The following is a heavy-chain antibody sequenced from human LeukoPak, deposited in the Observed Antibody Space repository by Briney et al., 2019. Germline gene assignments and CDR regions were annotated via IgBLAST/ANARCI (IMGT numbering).Heavy chain of an antibody. Sequence: GGSLRLSCTASGFTFSDYYMSWVRRAPGGGLESVSYISGSVRSISYADSVKGRFTVSRDNDKNSLYLQMNSPRAEDTAVYYCARDIGGITTEYYFDYWGQGTLVTVSS. J-gene: IGHJ4*02. CDR1: GFTFSDYY. V-gene: IGHV3-11*01. CDR3: ARDIGGITTEYYFDY. CDR2: ISGSVRSI. D-gene: IGHD4-11*01.